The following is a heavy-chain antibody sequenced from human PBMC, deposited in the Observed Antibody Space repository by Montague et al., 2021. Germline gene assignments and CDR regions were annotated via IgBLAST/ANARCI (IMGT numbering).Heavy chain of an antibody. J-gene: IGHJ4*02. CDR3: ARRLGIRAPFDY. V-gene: IGHV4-59*08. CDR2: IYDSGTT. Sequence: SETLSLTCTVTGGSISEFYWSWIRQSPEKGLEWIGYIYDSGTTNXNPSLKSRVTISANMSMNQFSLNLRSATAADTAVYFCARRLGIRAPFDYWGQGTLVTVSS. D-gene: IGHD7-27*01. CDR1: GGSISEFY.